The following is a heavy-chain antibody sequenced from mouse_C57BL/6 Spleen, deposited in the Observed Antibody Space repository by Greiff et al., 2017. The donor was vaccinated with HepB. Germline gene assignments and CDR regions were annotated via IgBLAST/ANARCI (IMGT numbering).Heavy chain of an antibody. CDR2: IDPSDSET. CDR1: GYTFTSYW. Sequence: VKLQQPGAELVRPGSSVKLSCKASGYTFTSYWMHWVKQRPIQGLEWIGNIDPSDSETHYNQKFKDKATLTVDKSSSTAYMQLSSLTSEDSAVYYCARGRDFSYWYFDVWGTGTTVTVSS. V-gene: IGHV1-52*01. D-gene: IGHD3-3*01. J-gene: IGHJ1*03. CDR3: ARGRDFSYWYFDV.